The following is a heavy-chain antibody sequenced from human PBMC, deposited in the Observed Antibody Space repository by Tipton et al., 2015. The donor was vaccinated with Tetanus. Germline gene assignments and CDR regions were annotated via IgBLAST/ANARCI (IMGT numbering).Heavy chain of an antibody. V-gene: IGHV4-59*01. CDR3: ASRAWDGYDSPYDY. D-gene: IGHD5-12*01. CDR1: GDSITNYY. J-gene: IGHJ4*02. CDR2: IHSSGRT. Sequence: TLSLTCTVSGDSITNYYWSWVRQSPGRGLEWIGYIHSSGRTNYNPSLRSRVTISLDTPKNQFSLKLSSVTAPDTAVYYCASRAWDGYDSPYDYWGQGTLVTVSS.